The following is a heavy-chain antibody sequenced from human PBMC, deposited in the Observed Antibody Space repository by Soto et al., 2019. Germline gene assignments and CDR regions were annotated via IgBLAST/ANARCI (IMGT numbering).Heavy chain of an antibody. CDR3: TRLRGYSSGWYYFDY. V-gene: IGHV3-73*01. CDR1: GFTFSGSA. J-gene: IGHJ4*02. D-gene: IGHD6-19*01. Sequence: VQLVESGGGVVQPGRSLRLSCAASGFTFSGSAMHWVRQASGKGLEWVGRIRSKANSYATAYAASVKGRFTISRDDSKNTAYLQMNSLKTEDTAVYYCTRLRGYSSGWYYFDYWGQGTLVTVSS. CDR2: IRSKANSYAT.